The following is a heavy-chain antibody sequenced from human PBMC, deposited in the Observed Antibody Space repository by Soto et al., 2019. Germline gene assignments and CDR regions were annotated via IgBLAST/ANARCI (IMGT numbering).Heavy chain of an antibody. V-gene: IGHV3-33*01. D-gene: IGHD4-17*01. Sequence: GGSLRLSCAASGFTFSSYGMHWVRQAPGKGLEWVAVIWYDGSNKYYADSVKGRFTISRDNSKNTLYLQMNSLRAEDTAVYYCARDVFMTTVMGFDYWGQGTLVTVSS. CDR3: ARDVFMTTVMGFDY. CDR2: IWYDGSNK. J-gene: IGHJ4*02. CDR1: GFTFSSYG.